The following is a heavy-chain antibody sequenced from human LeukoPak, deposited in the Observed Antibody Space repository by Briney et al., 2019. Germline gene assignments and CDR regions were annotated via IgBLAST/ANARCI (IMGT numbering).Heavy chain of an antibody. V-gene: IGHV3-7*03. D-gene: IGHD3-9*01. Sequence: GGSLRLSCVASGFTFTNYWMTWVRQAPGKGLEWVANIKQDGSAKYYVDSVKGRFTISRDNAKNSLYLQMNGLRTEDTAVYYCARDGVFTILTGYYNVDDYWGQGTLVTVSS. CDR2: IKQDGSAK. CDR1: GFTFTNYW. CDR3: ARDGVFTILTGYYNVDDY. J-gene: IGHJ4*02.